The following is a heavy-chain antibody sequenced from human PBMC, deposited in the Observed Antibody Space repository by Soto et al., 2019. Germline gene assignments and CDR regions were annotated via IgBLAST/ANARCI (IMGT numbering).Heavy chain of an antibody. D-gene: IGHD3-10*02. J-gene: IGHJ5*02. CDR3: AREVCPNCSGYMGYWFDP. CDR2: IYSGGST. Sequence: GGSLRLSCAASGFTVSSNYMSWVRQAPGKGLEWVSVIYSGGSTYYADSVKGRFTISRDNSKNTLYLQMNSLRAEDTAVHYCAREVCPNCSGYMGYWFDPWGQGTLVTVSS. CDR1: GFTVSSNY. V-gene: IGHV3-66*01.